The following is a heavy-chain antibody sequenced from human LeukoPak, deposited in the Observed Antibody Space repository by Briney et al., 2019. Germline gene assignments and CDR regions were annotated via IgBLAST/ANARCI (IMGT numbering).Heavy chain of an antibody. CDR3: ARDGASLYYYDSSGYYYYYFDY. Sequence: SVKVSCKASGGTFSSYAISWVRQAPGQGLEWMGGIIPIFGTANYAQKFQGRVTMTRDMSTSTVYMELSSLRSEDTAVYYCARDGASLYYYDSSGYYYYYFDYWGQGTLVTVSS. J-gene: IGHJ4*02. CDR2: IIPIFGTA. V-gene: IGHV1-69*05. CDR1: GGTFSSYA. D-gene: IGHD3-22*01.